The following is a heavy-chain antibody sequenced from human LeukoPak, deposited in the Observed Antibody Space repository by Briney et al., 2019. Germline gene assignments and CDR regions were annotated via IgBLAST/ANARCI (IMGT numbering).Heavy chain of an antibody. CDR1: GGSISSYY. CDR3: ARDFGSPYVVVTAVGAFDT. J-gene: IGHJ3*02. D-gene: IGHD2-21*02. Sequence: PSETLSLTCTVSGGSISSYYWSWIRQPAGKGLEWIGRIYTSGSTNYNPSLKSRVTMSVDTSKNQFSLKLSSVTAADAAVYYCARDFGSPYVVVTAVGAFDTWGQGTMVTVSS. V-gene: IGHV4-4*07. CDR2: IYTSGST.